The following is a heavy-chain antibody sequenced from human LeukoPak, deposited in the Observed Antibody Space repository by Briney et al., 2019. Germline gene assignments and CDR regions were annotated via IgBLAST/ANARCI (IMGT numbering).Heavy chain of an antibody. J-gene: IGHJ6*02. D-gene: IGHD2-15*01. CDR2: IRSKAYGGTT. CDR1: GFTFGDYA. CDR3: TSAVDCSGGSCYSYYYGMDV. V-gene: IGHV3-49*04. Sequence: GGSLRLSCTASGFTFGDYAMSWVRQAPGKGREWVGFIRSKAYGGTTEYAASVKGRFTISRDDSKSIAYLQMNSLKTEDTAVYYCTSAVDCSGGSCYSYYYGMDVWGQGTTVTVSS.